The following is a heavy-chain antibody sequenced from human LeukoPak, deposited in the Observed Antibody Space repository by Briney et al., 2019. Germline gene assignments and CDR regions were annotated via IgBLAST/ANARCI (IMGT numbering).Heavy chain of an antibody. J-gene: IGHJ3*02. CDR2: IYYSGST. CDR1: GGSISIYY. V-gene: IGHV4-59*01. CDR3: ARDYYDRNDAFDI. D-gene: IGHD3-22*01. Sequence: SETLSLTCTVSGGSISIYYWSWIRQPPGKGLEWIGYIYYSGSTNYNPSLKSRVTISVDTSKNQFSLKLSSVTAADTAAYYCARDYYDRNDAFDIWGQGTMVTVSS.